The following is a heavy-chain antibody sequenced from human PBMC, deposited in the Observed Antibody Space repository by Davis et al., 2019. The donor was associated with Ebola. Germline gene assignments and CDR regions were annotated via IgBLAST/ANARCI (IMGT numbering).Heavy chain of an antibody. CDR2: ISAYNGNT. Sequence: AASVKVSCKASGYTFTSYGISWVRQAPGQGLEWMGWISAYNGNTNYAQKLQGRVTMTTDTSTSTAYMELRSLRSDDTAVYYCARVPKGWLVRGVWFDPWGQGTLVTVSS. J-gene: IGHJ5*02. D-gene: IGHD6-19*01. V-gene: IGHV1-18*01. CDR3: ARVPKGWLVRGVWFDP. CDR1: GYTFTSYG.